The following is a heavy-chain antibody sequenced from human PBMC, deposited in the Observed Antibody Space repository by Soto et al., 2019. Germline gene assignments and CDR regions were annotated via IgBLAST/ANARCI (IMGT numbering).Heavy chain of an antibody. Sequence: GGSLRLSCAASGFTFSSYAMHWVRQAPGKGLEWVAVISYDGSNKYYADSVKGRFTISRDNSKNTLYLQMNSLRAEDTAVYYCARVLHFGGDYVDYYDGMDVWGQGTTVTVSS. J-gene: IGHJ6*02. CDR1: GFTFSSYA. D-gene: IGHD4-17*01. CDR2: ISYDGSNK. CDR3: ARVLHFGGDYVDYYDGMDV. V-gene: IGHV3-30-3*01.